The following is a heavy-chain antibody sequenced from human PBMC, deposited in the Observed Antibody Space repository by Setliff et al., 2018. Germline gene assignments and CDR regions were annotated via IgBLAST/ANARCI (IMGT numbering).Heavy chain of an antibody. V-gene: IGHV1-2*02. CDR1: GYTFTGHY. CDR3: ARGTDYHGSGSYWAKDV. CDR2: INPRTGVT. Sequence: ASVKVSCKASGYTFTGHYIHWVRQAPGQGLEWMGWINPRTGVTNYAQKFKGRVTMTRDTSITTVYMGLSSLKSDDTAVYYCARGTDYHGSGSYWAKDVWGKGTTVTVSS. J-gene: IGHJ6*04. D-gene: IGHD3-10*01.